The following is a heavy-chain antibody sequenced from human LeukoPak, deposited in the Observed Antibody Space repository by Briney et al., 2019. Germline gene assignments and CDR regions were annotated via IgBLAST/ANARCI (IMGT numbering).Heavy chain of an antibody. CDR2: INPNSGGT. D-gene: IGHD3-10*01. V-gene: IGHV1-2*02. CDR1: GFALTTYN. J-gene: IGHJ4*02. CDR3: ARMTGSMVRGVIAHGSYFDY. Sequence: ASVEVSCKASGFALTTYNIVWLRQAPGQGLEWMGWINPNSGGTNYAQKFQGRVTMTRDTSISTAYMELSRLRSDDTAVYYCARMTGSMVRGVIAHGSYFDYWGQGTLVTVSS.